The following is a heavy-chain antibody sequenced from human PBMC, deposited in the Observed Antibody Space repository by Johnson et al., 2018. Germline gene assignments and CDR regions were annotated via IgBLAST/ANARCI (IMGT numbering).Heavy chain of an antibody. CDR2: IYAGRRV. J-gene: IGHJ3*02. Sequence: VQLVESGGGFIQPGGSLRLACEAPGVTVGDSDKSWVRQAPGKGLEWVSIIYAGRRVQYGGSVKGRLTVSRDRSKNTVYLQMNSLRVEDTAVYFCAGVRGIRTPFEAFDIWGQGTMVTVSS. D-gene: IGHD3-16*01. V-gene: IGHV3-53*01. CDR3: AGVRGIRTPFEAFDI. CDR1: GVTVGDSD.